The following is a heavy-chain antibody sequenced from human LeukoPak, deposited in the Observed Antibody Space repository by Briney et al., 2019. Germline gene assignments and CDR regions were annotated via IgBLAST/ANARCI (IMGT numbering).Heavy chain of an antibody. D-gene: IGHD4-17*01. V-gene: IGHV4-39*01. Sequence: SETLSLTCTVYRGSFTAYYWSWIRQPPGRGLEWIGSIYYSGSTYYNPSLKSRVTISVDTSKNQFSLKLSSVTAADTAVYYCASVLLRLLDYWGQGTLVTVSS. CDR1: RGSFTAYY. CDR3: ASVLLRLLDY. CDR2: IYYSGST. J-gene: IGHJ4*02.